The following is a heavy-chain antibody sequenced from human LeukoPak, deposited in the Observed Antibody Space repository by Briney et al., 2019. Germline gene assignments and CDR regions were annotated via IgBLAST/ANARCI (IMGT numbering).Heavy chain of an antibody. Sequence: SETLSLTCTVSGGSITSFYWSWIRQPAGKGLEWIGRIYTSGSTNYNPSLKSRVTMSLDTSKNQVSLKLSSVTAADTALYYCATDRGSGREGLDPWGQGTLVTVSS. CDR1: GGSITSFY. CDR2: IYTSGST. V-gene: IGHV4-4*07. D-gene: IGHD3-10*01. J-gene: IGHJ5*02. CDR3: ATDRGSGREGLDP.